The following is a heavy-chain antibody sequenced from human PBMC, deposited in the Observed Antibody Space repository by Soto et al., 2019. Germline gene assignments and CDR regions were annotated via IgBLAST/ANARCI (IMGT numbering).Heavy chain of an antibody. CDR1: GGSISSGGYY. J-gene: IGHJ4*02. CDR3: AFLSRDRSGYYYLDY. V-gene: IGHV4-31*02. CDR2: IYYSGST. D-gene: IGHD3-22*01. Sequence: LCGGSISSGGYYWSWIRQHPGKGLEWIGYIYYSGSTYYNPSLKSRVTISVDTSKNQFSLKLSSVTAADTAVYYCAFLSRDRSGYYYLDYWGQGTLVTVSS.